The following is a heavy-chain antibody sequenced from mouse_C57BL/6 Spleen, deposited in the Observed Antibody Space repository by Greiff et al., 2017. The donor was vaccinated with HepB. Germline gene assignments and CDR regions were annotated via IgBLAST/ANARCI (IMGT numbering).Heavy chain of an antibody. J-gene: IGHJ4*01. Sequence: QVQLQQPGAELVRPGSSVKLSCKASGYTFTSYWMHWVKQRPIQGLEWIGNIDPSDSETHYNQKFKDKATLTVDKSSSTAYMQLSSLTSEDSAVYYCARREDYGSSYGYAMDYWGQGTSVTVSS. D-gene: IGHD1-1*01. CDR2: IDPSDSET. CDR3: ARREDYGSSYGYAMDY. V-gene: IGHV1-52*01. CDR1: GYTFTSYW.